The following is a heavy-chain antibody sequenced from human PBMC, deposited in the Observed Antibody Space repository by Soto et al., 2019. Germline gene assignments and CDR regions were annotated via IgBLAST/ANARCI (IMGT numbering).Heavy chain of an antibody. CDR3: AKDREDHNSVWDAFDI. CDR2: IGRVDVQ. D-gene: IGHD1-20*01. Sequence: EVQRLESGGGLVQPVGSLIRSCAASGFMFSDFAMGWVRQAPGKGVEWGSSIGRVDVQYSQKSVKGRFTISRDNFNNFVYLQMNSLRAEDTALYFSAKDREDHNSVWDAFDIWGQGTVVTVSS. CDR1: GFMFSDFA. J-gene: IGHJ3*02. V-gene: IGHV3-23*01.